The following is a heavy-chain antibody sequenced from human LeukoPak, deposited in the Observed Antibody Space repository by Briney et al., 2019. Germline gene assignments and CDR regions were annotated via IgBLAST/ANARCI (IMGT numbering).Heavy chain of an antibody. D-gene: IGHD6-19*01. CDR3: ARDPEGAAVAGIDFDY. CDR2: ISAYNGNT. V-gene: IGHV1-18*01. Sequence: ASVKVSCKASGYTFTSYGISWVRQAPGQGLEWMGWISAYNGNTNYAQKLQGRVTMTTDTSTSTAYMELRSLRSDDTAVYYCARDPEGAAVAGIDFDYWGQGTLVTVSS. CDR1: GYTFTSYG. J-gene: IGHJ4*02.